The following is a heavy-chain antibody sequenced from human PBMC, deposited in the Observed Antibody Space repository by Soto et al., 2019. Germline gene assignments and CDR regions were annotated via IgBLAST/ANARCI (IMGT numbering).Heavy chain of an antibody. Sequence: EVQLVESGGGLVQPGGSLRLSCAASGFTFSSYEMNWVRQAPGKGLEWVSYISSSGSTIYYADSGKGRFTISRDNAKNSLDVQMNIRSTGYTAVYYFARNPQYDFWSGYIPPLYYYGLDVWGQGTTVTVSS. CDR1: GFTFSSYE. CDR3: ARNPQYDFWSGYIPPLYYYGLDV. J-gene: IGHJ6*02. D-gene: IGHD3-3*01. CDR2: ISSSGSTI. V-gene: IGHV3-48*03.